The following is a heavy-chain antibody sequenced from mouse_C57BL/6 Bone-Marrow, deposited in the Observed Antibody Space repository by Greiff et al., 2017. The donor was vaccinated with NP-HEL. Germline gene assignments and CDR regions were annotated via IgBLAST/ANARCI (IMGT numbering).Heavy chain of an antibody. D-gene: IGHD2-14*01. Sequence: EVKLVESEGGLVQPGSSMKLSCTASGFTFSDYYMAWVRQVPEKGLEWVANINYDGSSTYYLDSLKSRFIISRDNAKNILYLHMSSLKSEDTATYYCASVRLGFDYWGQGTTLTVSS. CDR1: GFTFSDYY. J-gene: IGHJ2*01. V-gene: IGHV5-16*01. CDR3: ASVRLGFDY. CDR2: INYDGSST.